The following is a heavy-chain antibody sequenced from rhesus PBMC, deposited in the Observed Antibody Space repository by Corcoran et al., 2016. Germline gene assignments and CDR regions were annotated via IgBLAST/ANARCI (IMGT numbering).Heavy chain of an antibody. V-gene: IGHV4S10*01. Sequence: QVQLQVSGPGVVKPSETLSLTCAVPGGSISASYRWPGIRQPPGRGLEWIGYIYGSTSNTNYNPSLKSRVTISKDTSKNQFSLRLSSVTAADMAVYYCTRGGLRDADYSGLDSWGQGVVVTVSS. D-gene: IGHD3-9*01. CDR2: IYGSTSNT. J-gene: IGHJ6*01. CDR1: GGSISASYR. CDR3: TRGGLRDADYSGLDS.